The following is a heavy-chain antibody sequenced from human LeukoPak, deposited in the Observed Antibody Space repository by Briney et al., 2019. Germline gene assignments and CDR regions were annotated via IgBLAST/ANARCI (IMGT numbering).Heavy chain of an antibody. Sequence: ASVKVSCKASGYTFTGYYLHWVRQAPGQGLEWMGWINPNSDGINYAQKFQGRVTMTRDTSISTAYMDLTSLRSDDTAVYYCARDWNGVRSPGDAFDIWGQGTMVTVSS. CDR1: GYTFTGYY. V-gene: IGHV1-2*02. D-gene: IGHD3-3*01. J-gene: IGHJ3*02. CDR2: INPNSDGI. CDR3: ARDWNGVRSPGDAFDI.